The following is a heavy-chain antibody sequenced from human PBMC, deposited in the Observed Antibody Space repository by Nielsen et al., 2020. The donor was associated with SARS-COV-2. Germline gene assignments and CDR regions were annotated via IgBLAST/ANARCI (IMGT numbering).Heavy chain of an antibody. CDR1: GDTFSMYT. CDR2: INAGNSKT. D-gene: IGHD1-14*01. J-gene: IGHJ6*02. Sequence: ASVKVSCKASGDTFSMYTIHWVRQAPGQRLEWMGWINAGNSKTEYSEKFQGRVTITTDTSATTGYMELSRLSSEDTAVYYCARTTPEGLGGMDVWGPGTVVTVSS. CDR3: ARTTPEGLGGMDV. V-gene: IGHV1-3*01.